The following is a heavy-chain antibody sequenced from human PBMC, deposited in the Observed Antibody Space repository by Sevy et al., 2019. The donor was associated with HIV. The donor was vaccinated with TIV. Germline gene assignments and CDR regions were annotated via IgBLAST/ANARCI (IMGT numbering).Heavy chain of an antibody. CDR2: IYYTGST. CDR3: ARAPPVRSGDDSLNWFDP. CDR1: GGSISAYY. Sequence: SETLSLTCTVFGGSISAYYWSWIRQSPGKGLEYIGYIYYTGSTHYNPSLKSRVTISIDTSKNQFSLRLTSVTAADTAMYYCARAPPVRSGDDSLNWFDPWGQGTLVTVSS. J-gene: IGHJ5*02. V-gene: IGHV4-59*01. D-gene: IGHD5-12*01.